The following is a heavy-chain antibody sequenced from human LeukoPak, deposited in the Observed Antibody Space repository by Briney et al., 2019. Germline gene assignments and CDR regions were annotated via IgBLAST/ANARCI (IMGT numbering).Heavy chain of an antibody. CDR2: IKQEGSEK. CDR3: ARDPGSSSWPVR. J-gene: IGHJ4*02. Sequence: GSLRLSCAASGFTFSSYWMRWVRQAPGKGLGWVANIKQEGSEKYYVDSVKGRFTISRDNAKNSLYLQMNSLRPEDTAVYYCARDPGSSSWPVRWGQGTLVTVSS. CDR1: GFTFSSYW. D-gene: IGHD6-13*01. V-gene: IGHV3-7*04.